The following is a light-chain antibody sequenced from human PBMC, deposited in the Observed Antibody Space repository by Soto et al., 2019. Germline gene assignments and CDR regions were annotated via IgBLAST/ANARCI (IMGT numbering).Light chain of an antibody. V-gene: IGKV3-15*01. J-gene: IGKJ2*01. CDR1: QTISTN. CDR2: GAS. Sequence: EIVMTQSPATLSVSPGERAILSCRASQTISTNLVWYQHKPGQTPRLLIYGASTRATAVPARFSGSGSGTEFTLTISSLQSEDFAVYYCQQYNNYYTFGQGTKLEIK. CDR3: QQYNNYYT.